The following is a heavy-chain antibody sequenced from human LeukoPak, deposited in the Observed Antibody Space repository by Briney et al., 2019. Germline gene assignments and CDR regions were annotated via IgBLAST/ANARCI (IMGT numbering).Heavy chain of an antibody. D-gene: IGHD4-17*01. CDR1: GDSFSSHY. Sequence: SETLSLTCAVSGDSFSSHYWTWIRQPPGRGLEWIGYISYIGTTNYNLSLKSRVTISIDTSKSQFSLKLSSVTTADTAVYYCARDLVTVTKGFDIWGLGTMVSVSS. V-gene: IGHV4-59*11. J-gene: IGHJ3*02. CDR2: ISYIGTT. CDR3: ARDLVTVTKGFDI.